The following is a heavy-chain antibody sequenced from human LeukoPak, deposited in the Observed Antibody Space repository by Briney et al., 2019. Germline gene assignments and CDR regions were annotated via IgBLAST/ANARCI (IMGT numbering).Heavy chain of an antibody. D-gene: IGHD6-13*01. V-gene: IGHV4-59*01. CDR1: DDSITMYY. Sequence: SETLSLTCTVSDDSITMYYWTWIRQPPGKGLEWIGYIYYRVTSDYNPSLKSRVTMSVDTSTRQISLKLSSVTAADTAVYYCAATYSSSWYPYYYMDVWGKGTTVTISS. CDR3: AATYSSSWYPYYYMDV. CDR2: IYYRVTS. J-gene: IGHJ6*03.